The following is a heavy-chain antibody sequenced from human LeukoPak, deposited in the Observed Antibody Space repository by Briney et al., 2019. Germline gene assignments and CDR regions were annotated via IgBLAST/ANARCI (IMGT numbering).Heavy chain of an antibody. V-gene: IGHV1-2*02. D-gene: IGHD2-15*01. CDR1: GYTFTGYY. Sequence: GASVKVSCKASGYTFTGYYMHWVRQAPGQGLEWMGWINPNSGGTNYAQKFQGRVTMTRDTSISTAYMELSRLRSDDTAVYYCARGPFDATSPFDYWGQGTLVTVSS. CDR2: INPNSGGT. CDR3: ARGPFDATSPFDY. J-gene: IGHJ4*02.